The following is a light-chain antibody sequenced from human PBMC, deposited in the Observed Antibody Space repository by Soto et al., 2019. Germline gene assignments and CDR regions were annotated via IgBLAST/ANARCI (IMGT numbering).Light chain of an antibody. CDR3: SSYAGSNNFV. V-gene: IGLV2-8*01. J-gene: IGLJ1*01. Sequence: QSVLTQPPSASGSPGQSVTISCTGTSSDVGGYNYVSWYQQHPGKAPKLMIYEVSERPSGVPDRFSGSKSSNTASLTVSGLQAEDEGDYYCSSYAGSNNFVFGTGTKVNVL. CDR1: SSDVGGYNY. CDR2: EVS.